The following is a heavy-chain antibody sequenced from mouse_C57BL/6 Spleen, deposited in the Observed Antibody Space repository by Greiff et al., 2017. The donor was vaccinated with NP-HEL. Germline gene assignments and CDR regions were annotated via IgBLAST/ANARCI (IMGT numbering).Heavy chain of an antibody. Sequence: EVQRVESGGGLVKPGGSLKLSCAASGFTFSDYGMHWVRQAPEKGLEWVAYISRGSSTIYYADTVKGRFTISRDNAKNTLFLQMTSLRSEDTAMYYCARPFITDYAMDYWGQGTSVTVSS. CDR1: GFTFSDYG. CDR3: ARPFITDYAMDY. V-gene: IGHV5-17*01. CDR2: ISRGSSTI. D-gene: IGHD1-1*01. J-gene: IGHJ4*01.